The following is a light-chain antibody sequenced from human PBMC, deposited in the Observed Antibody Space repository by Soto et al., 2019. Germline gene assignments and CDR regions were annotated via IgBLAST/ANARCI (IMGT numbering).Light chain of an antibody. CDR3: SSYTTSSPHVL. CDR1: SSDVGGYNY. J-gene: IGLJ2*01. V-gene: IGLV2-14*03. CDR2: DVS. Sequence: QSVLTQPASVSGSPGQSITISCTGTSSDVGGYNYVSWYQQHPGKGPKLMIYDVSDRPSGVSNRFSGSKSGNTASLTISGLRAEDEADYYCSSYTTSSPHVLFGGGTNVTVL.